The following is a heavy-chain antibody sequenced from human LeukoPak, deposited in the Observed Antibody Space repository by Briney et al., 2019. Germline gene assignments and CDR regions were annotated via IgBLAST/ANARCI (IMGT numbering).Heavy chain of an antibody. CDR2: IYHSGST. Sequence: SETLSLTCTVSGYSISSGYYWGWIRQPPGKGLEWIGSIYHSGSTYYNPSLKSRVTISVDTSKNQFSLKLSSVTAADTAVYYCARGPVVVAAGNWFDPWGQGTLVTVSS. CDR1: GYSISSGYY. D-gene: IGHD2-15*01. CDR3: ARGPVVVAAGNWFDP. V-gene: IGHV4-38-2*02. J-gene: IGHJ5*02.